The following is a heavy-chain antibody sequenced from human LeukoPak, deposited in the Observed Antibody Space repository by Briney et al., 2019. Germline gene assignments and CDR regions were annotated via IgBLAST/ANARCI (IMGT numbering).Heavy chain of an antibody. CDR1: GYTLTELS. CDR2: FDPEDGET. J-gene: IGHJ4*02. Sequence: ASVKVSCKVSGYTLTELSMHWVRQAPGKGLEWIGGFDPEDGETICAQKFQGRVTMTEDTSTDTAYMELSSLRSEDTAVYYCATDTQVWNGYLSTYYFDYWGQGTLVTVSS. D-gene: IGHD3-3*01. V-gene: IGHV1-24*01. CDR3: ATDTQVWNGYLSTYYFDY.